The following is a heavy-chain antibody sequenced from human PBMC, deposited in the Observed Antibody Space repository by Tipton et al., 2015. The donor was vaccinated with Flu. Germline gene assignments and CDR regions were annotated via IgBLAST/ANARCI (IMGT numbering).Heavy chain of an antibody. CDR1: GDSIGSDYF. CDR3: ARRDYSNYVSEPKHWFDS. CDR2: VHQTGTS. V-gene: IGHV4-38-2*01. J-gene: IGHJ5*01. D-gene: IGHD4-11*01. Sequence: TLSLTCSVSGDSIGSDYFWGWLRQPPGKVLEWIGNVHQTGTSYYNPSLRSRVIITDDSRKNHSSLRLTSVTAADTAVYFCARRDYSNYVSEPKHWFDSWGQGPPVTVSS.